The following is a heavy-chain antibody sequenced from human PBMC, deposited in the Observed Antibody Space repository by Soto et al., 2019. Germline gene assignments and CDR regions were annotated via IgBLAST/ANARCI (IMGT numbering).Heavy chain of an antibody. J-gene: IGHJ4*02. CDR3: ARDATEVAAAGV. CDR1: GYTFTSYA. V-gene: IGHV1-3*01. Sequence: GASVKVSCKASGYTFTSYAMHWVRRAPGQRLEWMGWINAGNGNTKYSQKFQGRVTITRDTSASTAYMELSSLRSEDTAVYYCARDATEVAAAGVWGQGTLVTVSS. CDR2: INAGNGNT. D-gene: IGHD6-13*01.